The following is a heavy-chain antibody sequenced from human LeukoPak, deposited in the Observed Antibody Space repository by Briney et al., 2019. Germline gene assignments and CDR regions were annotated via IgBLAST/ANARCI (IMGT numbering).Heavy chain of an antibody. CDR3: ARGKIVVVPAARNWFDP. D-gene: IGHD2-2*01. CDR1: GGSFSGYY. CDR2: INHSGST. J-gene: IGHJ5*02. Sequence: KASETLSLTCAVYGGSFSGYYWSWIRQPPGKGLEWIGEINHSGSTNYNPSLKSRVTISVDTSKNQFSLKLSSVTAADTAVYYCARGKIVVVPAARNWFDPWGQGTLVTVSS. V-gene: IGHV4-34*01.